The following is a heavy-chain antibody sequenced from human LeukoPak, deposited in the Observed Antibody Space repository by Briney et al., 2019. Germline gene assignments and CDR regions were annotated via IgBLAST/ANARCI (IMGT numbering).Heavy chain of an antibody. CDR1: GFTFSSYS. Sequence: GGSLRLSCAASGFTFSSYSMNWVRQAPGKGLEWVSYISSSSSTIYYADSVKGRFTISRDNAKNSLCLQMNSLRAEDTAVYYCARDGTNYYYYYMDVWGKGTTVTVSS. D-gene: IGHD2-8*01. J-gene: IGHJ6*03. CDR3: ARDGTNYYYYYMDV. V-gene: IGHV3-48*01. CDR2: ISSSSSTI.